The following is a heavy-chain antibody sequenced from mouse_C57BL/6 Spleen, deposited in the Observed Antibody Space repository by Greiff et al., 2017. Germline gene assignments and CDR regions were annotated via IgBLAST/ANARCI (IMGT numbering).Heavy chain of an antibody. CDR2: INPSRGYT. Sequence: QVQLQQSGAELARPGASVKMSCKASGYTFTSYTMHWVKQRPGQVLEWIGYINPSRGYTKYNQKFKDKATLTADKPSSTAYMQLSSVTSGDCAVYYCETTVVARYVDYWGQGTSLTVSS. V-gene: IGHV1-4*01. CDR1: GYTFTSYT. D-gene: IGHD1-1*01. J-gene: IGHJ2*03. CDR3: ETTVVARYVDY.